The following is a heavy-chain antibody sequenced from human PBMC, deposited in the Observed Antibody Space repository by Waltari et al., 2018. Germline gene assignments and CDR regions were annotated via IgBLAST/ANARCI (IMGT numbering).Heavy chain of an antibody. CDR1: GFTFISYA. Sequence: EVQLLESGGGLVQPGGSLRLSCAASGFTFISYAMTWVRQAPGKGLGWCSSISGPALTPFYADSVTGRFSVSRDNSKNTLYLQINGLRADDTAVYYCAKAGGIAAAEFQFDFWGRGTLVTVSS. D-gene: IGHD6-13*01. J-gene: IGHJ4*02. CDR2: ISGPALTP. CDR3: AKAGGIAAAEFQFDF. V-gene: IGHV3-23*01.